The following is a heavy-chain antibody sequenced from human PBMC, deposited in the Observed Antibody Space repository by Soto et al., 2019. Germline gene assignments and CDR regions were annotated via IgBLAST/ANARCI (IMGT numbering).Heavy chain of an antibody. D-gene: IGHD3-22*01. CDR1: GYSISSGYY. V-gene: IGHV4-38-2*01. CDR2: IYHSGST. Sequence: SETLSLTCAVSGYSISSGYYWGWIRQPPGKGLEWIGSIYHSGSTYYNPSLKSRVTISVDTSKNQFSLKLSSVTAADTAVYYCARGLYDSSGYYYIDAFDIWGQGTMVTV. J-gene: IGHJ3*02. CDR3: ARGLYDSSGYYYIDAFDI.